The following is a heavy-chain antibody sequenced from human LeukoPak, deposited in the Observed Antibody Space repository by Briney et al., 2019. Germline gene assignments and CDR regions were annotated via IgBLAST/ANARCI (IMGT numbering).Heavy chain of an antibody. D-gene: IGHD6-13*01. V-gene: IGHV4-4*07. J-gene: IGHJ4*02. CDR2: IYTSGST. CDR1: GGSISSYY. Sequence: SETLSLTCTVSGGSISSYYWSWIRQPAGRGLEWIGRIYTSGSTNYNPSLKSRVTMSVDTSKNLFSLKLSSVTAADTAVYYCARDAYSSSWYYFDYWGQGTLVTVSS. CDR3: ARDAYSSSWYYFDY.